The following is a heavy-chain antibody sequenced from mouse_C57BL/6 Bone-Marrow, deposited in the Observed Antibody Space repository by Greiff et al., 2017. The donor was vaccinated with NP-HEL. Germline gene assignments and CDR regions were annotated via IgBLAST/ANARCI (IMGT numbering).Heavy chain of an antibody. V-gene: IGHV1-82*01. D-gene: IGHD1-1*01. J-gene: IGHJ4*01. Sequence: QVQLKESGPELVKPGASVKISCKASGYAFSSSWMNWVKQRPGKGLEWIGRIYPGDGDTNYNGKFKGKATLTADKSSSTAYMQLSSLTSEDSAVYFCARSISLLVLRYLYYAMDYWGQGTSVTVSS. CDR2: IYPGDGDT. CDR1: GYAFSSSW. CDR3: ARSISLLVLRYLYYAMDY.